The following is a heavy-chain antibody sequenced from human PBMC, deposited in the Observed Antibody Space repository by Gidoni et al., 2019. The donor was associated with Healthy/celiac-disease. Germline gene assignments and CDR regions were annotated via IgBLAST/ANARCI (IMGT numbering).Heavy chain of an antibody. Sequence: EVQLVESGGGLVQPGRSLRLSCTASGFTFGDYAMSWVRQAPGKGLEWVGFIRSKAYGGTTEYAASVKGRFTISRDDSKSIAYLQMNSLKTEDTAVYYCTRDGVGAYNWNYPLWWGQGTLVTVSS. V-gene: IGHV3-49*04. CDR1: GFTFGDYA. D-gene: IGHD1-7*01. CDR3: TRDGVGAYNWNYPLW. CDR2: IRSKAYGGTT. J-gene: IGHJ4*02.